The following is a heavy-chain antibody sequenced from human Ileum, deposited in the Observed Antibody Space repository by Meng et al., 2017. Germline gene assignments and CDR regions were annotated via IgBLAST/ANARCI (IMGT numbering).Heavy chain of an antibody. CDR1: GFTFIDAW. Sequence: VELVWSGGGLVGPGGSLRLSGAASGFTFIDAWMSWVRQAPGKGLEWVARFKSQRAGGTIDYAAPVKGRFTISRDDSKNTLDLQLNSLKSEDTAVYYCAADSPGESALFDYWGQGVLVTVSS. V-gene: IGHV3-15*01. D-gene: IGHD3-16*01. CDR2: FKSQRAGGTI. J-gene: IGHJ4*02. CDR3: AADSPGESALFDY.